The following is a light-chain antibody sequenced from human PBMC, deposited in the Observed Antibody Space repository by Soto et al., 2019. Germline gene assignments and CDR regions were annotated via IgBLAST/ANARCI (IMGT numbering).Light chain of an antibody. CDR2: VGTGGIVG. CDR3: GADHGSGSNFVVV. V-gene: IGLV9-49*01. Sequence: QLVLTQPPSASASLGASVTLTCTLSSGYSNYKVDWYQQRPGKGPRFVMRVGTGGIVGSKGDGIPDRFSVLGSGLNRYLTIKNIQEEAESDYHCGADHGSGSNFVVVFGGGTKVTVL. CDR1: SGYSNYK. J-gene: IGLJ2*01.